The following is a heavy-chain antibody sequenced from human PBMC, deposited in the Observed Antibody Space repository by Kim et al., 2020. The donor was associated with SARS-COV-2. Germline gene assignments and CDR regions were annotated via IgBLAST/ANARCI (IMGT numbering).Heavy chain of an antibody. CDR3: ARLGPVTANYYYGMDV. CDR1: GFIVSNTY. J-gene: IGHJ6*02. D-gene: IGHD2-21*02. CDR2: IYTGATT. V-gene: IGHV3-53*01. Sequence: GGSLRLSCAPSGFIVSNTYLSWVRQAPGKGLEWVSVIYTGATTYYADSVKGRFTISRDNSRNTVYLQMNSLRADDTAVYYCARLGPVTANYYYGMDVWGQATTVTVSS.